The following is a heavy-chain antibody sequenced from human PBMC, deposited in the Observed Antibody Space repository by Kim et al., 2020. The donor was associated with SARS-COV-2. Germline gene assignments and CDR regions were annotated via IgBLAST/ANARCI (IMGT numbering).Heavy chain of an antibody. CDR3: AKDKSVFMLTVGGESGGMDV. J-gene: IGHJ6*02. Sequence: GRVSISRDSSKNTLYLQMNSLRPEDTAVYFCAKDKSVFMLTVGGESGGMDVWGQGTTVTVSS. D-gene: IGHD3-16*01. V-gene: IGHV3-30*02.